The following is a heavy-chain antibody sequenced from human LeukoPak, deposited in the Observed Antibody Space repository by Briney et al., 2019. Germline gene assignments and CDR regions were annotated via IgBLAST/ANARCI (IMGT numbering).Heavy chain of an antibody. D-gene: IGHD3-3*01. CDR1: GFTFDDYA. J-gene: IGHJ4*02. CDR2: INWNGGSI. Sequence: PGGSLRLSCAASGFTFDDYAMHWVRQAPGKGLEWVSGINWNGGSIAYADSVKGRFTISRDNAKNSLYLQMNSLRAEDTAVYYCARLREIPVFGVVTKSTSYFDYWGQGTLVTVSS. CDR3: ARLREIPVFGVVTKSTSYFDY. V-gene: IGHV3-9*01.